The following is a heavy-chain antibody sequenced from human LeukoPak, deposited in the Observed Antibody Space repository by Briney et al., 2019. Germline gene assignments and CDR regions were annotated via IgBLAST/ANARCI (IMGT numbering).Heavy chain of an antibody. CDR1: GGSVSSGSYY. J-gene: IGHJ3*02. CDR2: IYYSGST. CDR3: ATDPGTAMVGFDI. V-gene: IGHV4-61*01. D-gene: IGHD5-18*01. Sequence: SETLSLTCTVSGGSVSSGSYYWSWIRQPPGKGLEWIGYIYYSGSTNYNPSLKSRVTISVDTSKNQFSLKLSSVTAADTAVYYCATDPGTAMVGFDIWGQGTMVTVSS.